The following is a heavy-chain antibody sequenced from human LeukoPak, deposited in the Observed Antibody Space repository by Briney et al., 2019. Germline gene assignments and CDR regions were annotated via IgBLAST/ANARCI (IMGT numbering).Heavy chain of an antibody. Sequence: GGSLRLSCAASGFTVSSNYMSWVRQAPGKGLEWVSVIYSGGSTYYADSVKGRFTISRDNSKNTLYLQMNSLRAEDTAVYYCARVAYYYYGMDVWGQGTTVTVSS. CDR3: ARVAYYYYGMDV. J-gene: IGHJ6*02. V-gene: IGHV3-53*01. CDR1: GFTVSSNY. CDR2: IYSGGST.